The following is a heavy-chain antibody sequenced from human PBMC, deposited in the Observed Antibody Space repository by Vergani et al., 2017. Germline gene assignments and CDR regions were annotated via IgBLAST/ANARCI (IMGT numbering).Heavy chain of an antibody. D-gene: IGHD3-22*01. CDR1: GFTFDDYA. V-gene: IGHV3-9*01. CDR3: AKDISNYYDSSGYLDY. CDR2: ISWNSGST. J-gene: IGHJ4*02. Sequence: EVQLVGSGGGLVQTGRSLRLSCAASGFTFDDYAMHWVRHAPGKGLEWGSGISWNSGSTGYADSVKGRFTISRDNAKNSLYLQMNSLRAEDTALYYCAKDISNYYDSSGYLDYWGQGTLVTVSS.